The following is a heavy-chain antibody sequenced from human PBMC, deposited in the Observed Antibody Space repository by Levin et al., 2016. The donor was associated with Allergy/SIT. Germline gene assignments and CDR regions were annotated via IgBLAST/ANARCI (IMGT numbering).Heavy chain of an antibody. Sequence: WIRQPPGKGLEWVSAISGSGGSTYYADSVKGRFTISRDNSKNTLYLQMNSLRAEDTAVYYCAKGGPTYYDFWSGYSDGMDVWGQGTTVTVSS. J-gene: IGHJ6*02. V-gene: IGHV3-23*01. CDR3: AKGGPTYYDFWSGYSDGMDV. D-gene: IGHD3-3*01. CDR2: ISGSGGST.